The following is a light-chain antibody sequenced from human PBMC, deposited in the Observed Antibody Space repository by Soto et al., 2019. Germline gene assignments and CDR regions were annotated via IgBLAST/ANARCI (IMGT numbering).Light chain of an antibody. CDR2: ASS. CDR1: QGIGNF. V-gene: IGKV1-12*01. CDR3: QQARSFPPT. Sequence: DIQLTQSPSFVSASVGDRISITCRASQGIGNFLAWYRQKSGKAPHLLIYASSTLQSGVPSRFSGSGSGTDFTITITNLQPDDFVVYFCQQARSFPPTFGGGTKV. J-gene: IGKJ4*01.